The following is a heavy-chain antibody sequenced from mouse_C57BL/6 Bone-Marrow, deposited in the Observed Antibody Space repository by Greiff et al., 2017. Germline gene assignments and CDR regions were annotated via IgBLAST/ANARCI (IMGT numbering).Heavy chain of an antibody. CDR1: GFTFSDYY. CDR3: ASHRGLLLRWNAMDY. Sequence: EVKLVESGGGLVQPGGSLKLSCAASGFTFSDYYMYWVRQTPEKRLEWVAYISNGGGSTYYPDTVKGRFTISRDNAKNTLYLQMSRLKSDDTAMYYCASHRGLLLRWNAMDYWGQGTSVTVSS. J-gene: IGHJ4*01. V-gene: IGHV5-12*01. D-gene: IGHD1-1*01. CDR2: ISNGGGST.